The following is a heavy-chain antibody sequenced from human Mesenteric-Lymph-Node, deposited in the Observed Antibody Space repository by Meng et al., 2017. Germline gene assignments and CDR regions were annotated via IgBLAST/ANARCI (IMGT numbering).Heavy chain of an antibody. CDR2: INPSGGGT. CDR1: GYTFTSYD. D-gene: IGHD4-17*01. Sequence: ASVKVSCKASGYTFTSYDINWVRQAPGQGLEWMGMINPSGGGTTYAQKFQDRVTMTTDTATSTVYMELSSLRSGDTAVYYCARATDGDFFDYWGQGTLVTVSS. J-gene: IGHJ4*02. V-gene: IGHV1-46*01. CDR3: ARATDGDFFDY.